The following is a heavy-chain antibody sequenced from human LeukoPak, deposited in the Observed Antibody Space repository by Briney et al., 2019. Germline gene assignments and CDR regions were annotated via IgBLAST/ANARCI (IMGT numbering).Heavy chain of an antibody. D-gene: IGHD3-10*01. J-gene: IGHJ4*02. V-gene: IGHV3-23*01. CDR2: INGNGGNT. CDR3: AKGPLVQFDY. CDR1: GFTFSNAW. Sequence: GGSLRLSCAASGFTFSNAWMNWVRQAPGKGLKWVSAINGNGGNTYYAASVKGRFTISRDNSKNTLYLQMNSLRAEDTAVYYCAKGPLVQFDYWGQGTLVTVSS.